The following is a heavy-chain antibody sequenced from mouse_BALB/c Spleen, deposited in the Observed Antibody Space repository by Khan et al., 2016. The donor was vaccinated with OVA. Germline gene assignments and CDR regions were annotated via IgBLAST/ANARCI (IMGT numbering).Heavy chain of an antibody. V-gene: IGHV1-18*01. CDR2: VNPYNGGT. J-gene: IGHJ3*01. Sequence: EVQLQQSGPELVKPGTSMKISCKASGYSFTDYTMNWVKQSPGKNLEWIGLVNPYNGGTNYDQKFKGKATLTVHKSSSTAFMELISLTSEDSAVYYCARSGYGWFDYWGQGTLVTVSA. D-gene: IGHD1-2*01. CDR3: ARSGYGWFDY. CDR1: GYSFTDYT.